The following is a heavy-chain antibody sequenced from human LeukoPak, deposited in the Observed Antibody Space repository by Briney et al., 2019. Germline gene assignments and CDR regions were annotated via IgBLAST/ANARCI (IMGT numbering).Heavy chain of an antibody. D-gene: IGHD1-1*01. CDR3: ARAPQPERPGFDY. CDR1: GYTFTGYY. CDR2: INPNSGGT. V-gene: IGHV1-2*02. J-gene: IGHJ4*02. Sequence: ASVKVSCKASGYTFTGYYMHWVRQAPGQGLEWMGWINPNSGGTNYAQKFQGRVTMTRDTSINPAYMELSRLRSDDTAVYYCARAPQPERPGFDYWGQGTLVTVSS.